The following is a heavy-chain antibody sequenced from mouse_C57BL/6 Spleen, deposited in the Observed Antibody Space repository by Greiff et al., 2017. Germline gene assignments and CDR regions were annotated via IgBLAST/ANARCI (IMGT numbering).Heavy chain of an antibody. D-gene: IGHD2-1*01. Sequence: QVHVKQPGAELVRPGSSVKLSCKASGYTFTSYWMDWVKQRPGQGLEWIGNIYPSDSETHYNQKFKDKATLTVDKSSSTAYMQLSSLTSEDSAVYYGARRGLYYGNYDYFDYWGQGTTLTVSS. CDR1: GYTFTSYW. V-gene: IGHV1-61*01. J-gene: IGHJ2*01. CDR3: ARRGLYYGNYDYFDY. CDR2: IYPSDSET.